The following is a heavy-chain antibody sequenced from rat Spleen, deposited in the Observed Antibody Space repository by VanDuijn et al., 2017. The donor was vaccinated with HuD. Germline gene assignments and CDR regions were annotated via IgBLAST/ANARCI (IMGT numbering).Heavy chain of an antibody. CDR1: GFTFSDYY. CDR3: ARQDGGYALYWYFDF. J-gene: IGHJ1*01. Sequence: EVQLVESDGGLVQPGRSIKLSCAASGFTFSDYYMAWVRPAPTKGLEWVTTISSYGSFTYYRDSVKGRFTISRDNSKSTLYLQMDSLRSEDTATYYCARQDGGYALYWYFDFWGPGTMVTVSS. D-gene: IGHD1-11*01. CDR2: ISSYGSFT. V-gene: IGHV5-25*01.